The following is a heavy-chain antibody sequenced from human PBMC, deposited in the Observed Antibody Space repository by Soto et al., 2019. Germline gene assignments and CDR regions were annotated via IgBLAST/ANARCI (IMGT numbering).Heavy chain of an antibody. CDR3: ARTVLGPDLLADSFVDYYYYMDV. V-gene: IGHV4-59*08. CDR2: ISYTGST. Sequence: SETLSLTCTVSGASISSYYWTWIRQPPGKGLEWIGYISYTGSTNYNPSLKRRVTISADSSRGQFSLRLNSVTAADTAVYYCARTVLGPDLLADSFVDYYYYMDVWGQGTTVTVSS. J-gene: IGHJ6*03. CDR1: GASISSYY. D-gene: IGHD3-9*01.